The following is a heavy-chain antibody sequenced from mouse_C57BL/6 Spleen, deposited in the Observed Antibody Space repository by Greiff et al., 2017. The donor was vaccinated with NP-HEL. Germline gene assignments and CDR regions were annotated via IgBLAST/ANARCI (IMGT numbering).Heavy chain of an antibody. V-gene: IGHV1-50*01. CDR1: GYTFTSYW. Sequence: QVQLQQPGAELVKPGASVKLSCKASGYTFTSYWMQWVKQRPGQGLEWIGKIDPSDSYTNYNQKFKGKATLTVDTSSSTAYMQLSSLTSEDSAVYYCARRLGIFDYWGQGTTLTVSS. CDR3: ARRLGIFDY. J-gene: IGHJ2*01. D-gene: IGHD4-1*01. CDR2: IDPSDSYT.